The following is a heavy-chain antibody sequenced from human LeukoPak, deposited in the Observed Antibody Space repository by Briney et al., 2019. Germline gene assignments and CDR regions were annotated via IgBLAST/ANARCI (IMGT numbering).Heavy chain of an antibody. V-gene: IGHV4-59*01. CDR3: AKGVYIAAAQYGY. J-gene: IGHJ4*02. Sequence: PSETLSLTCTVSGGSISSYYWSWIRQPPGKGLEWIGYIYYSGTTNYNPSLKSRVTISVDTSKNQFSLKLSSVTAADTAVYYCAKGVYIAAAQYGYWGQGTLVTVSS. D-gene: IGHD6-13*01. CDR2: IYYSGTT. CDR1: GGSISSYY.